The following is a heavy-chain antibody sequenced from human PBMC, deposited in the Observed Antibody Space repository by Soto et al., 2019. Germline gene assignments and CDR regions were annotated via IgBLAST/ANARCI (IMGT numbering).Heavy chain of an antibody. CDR1: GFTFSSYW. J-gene: IGHJ3*02. D-gene: IGHD6-19*01. V-gene: IGHV3-74*01. Sequence: GGSLRLSCAASGFTFSSYWMHWVRQAPGKGLVWVSRINSDGSSTSYADSVKGRFTISRDNAKNTLYLQMNSLRAEDTAGYNFARDVKYGLGSFDIWGQGIMVTVSS. CDR2: INSDGSST. CDR3: ARDVKYGLGSFDI.